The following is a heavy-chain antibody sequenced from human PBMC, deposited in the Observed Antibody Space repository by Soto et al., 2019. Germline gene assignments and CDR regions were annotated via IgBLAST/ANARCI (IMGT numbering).Heavy chain of an antibody. CDR1: GGSISSSNW. Sequence: SETLSLTCAVSGGSISSSNWWNWVRQPPGKGLEWIGEIYHSGTTNYNPSLKSRVTISVDKSKNQFSLNLSSVTAADTAVYYCARDVVGYCIFNRCPRPLHHNVMDVWGQGTTVTVSS. CDR2: IYHSGTT. J-gene: IGHJ6*02. CDR3: ARDVVGYCIFNRCPRPLHHNVMDV. V-gene: IGHV4-4*02. D-gene: IGHD2-15*01.